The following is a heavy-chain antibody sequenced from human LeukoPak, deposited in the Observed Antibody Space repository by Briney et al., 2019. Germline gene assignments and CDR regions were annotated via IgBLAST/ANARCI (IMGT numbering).Heavy chain of an antibody. CDR3: ARDQATPNVLGP. J-gene: IGHJ5*02. CDR1: GFTFSTYW. V-gene: IGHV3-74*01. Sequence: AGGSLRLSCAASGFTFSTYWMHWVRQAPGKGLVWVSRISTDGSSTNYADSVKGRFTISRDNAKSTLYLQMNSLRAEDTAVYYCARDQATPNVLGPWGQGTLVTVSS. CDR2: ISTDGSST. D-gene: IGHD5-24*01.